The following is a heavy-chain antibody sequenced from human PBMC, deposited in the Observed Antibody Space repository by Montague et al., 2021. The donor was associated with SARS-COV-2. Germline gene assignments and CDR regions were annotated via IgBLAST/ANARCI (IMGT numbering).Heavy chain of an antibody. Sequence: TRSLTCTVSGGSISSGGYYWSWIRQHPGKGLEWIGYIYYSGSTYYNPSLKSRVTISVDTSKNQFSLKLGSVTAADTAVYYCARVHIVVVTAMRYFDLWGRGTLVTVSS. CDR3: ARVHIVVVTAMRYFDL. V-gene: IGHV4-31*03. J-gene: IGHJ2*01. CDR1: GGSISSGGYY. CDR2: IYYSGST. D-gene: IGHD2-21*02.